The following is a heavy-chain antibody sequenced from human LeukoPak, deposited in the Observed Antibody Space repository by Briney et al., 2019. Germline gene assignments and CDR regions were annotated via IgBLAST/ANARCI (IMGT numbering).Heavy chain of an antibody. J-gene: IGHJ4*02. CDR2: ISSSSSTI. Sequence: GGSLRLSCAASGFTFSTYSMNWVRQAPGKGLEWVSYISSSSSTIYYADSVKGRFTISRDNSKNTLYLQMNSLRAEDTAVYYCARDEYSYGYVYWGQGTLVTVSS. V-gene: IGHV3-48*01. CDR1: GFTFSTYS. CDR3: ARDEYSYGYVY. D-gene: IGHD5-18*01.